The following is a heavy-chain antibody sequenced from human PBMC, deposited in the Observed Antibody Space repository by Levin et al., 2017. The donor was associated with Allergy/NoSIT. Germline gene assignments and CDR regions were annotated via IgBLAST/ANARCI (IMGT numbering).Heavy chain of an antibody. V-gene: IGHV4-34*01. Sequence: GSLRLSCAVYGGSFSDYYWNWIRQPPGKGLEWIAEINHSGSTNYNPSLKSRVTISVDTSKNQFSLKLSSVTAADTAVYYCAGGYIVVVVSAPDAFDIWGQGTLVTVSS. J-gene: IGHJ3*02. CDR1: GGSFSDYY. CDR2: INHSGST. CDR3: AGGYIVVVVSAPDAFDI. D-gene: IGHD2-15*01.